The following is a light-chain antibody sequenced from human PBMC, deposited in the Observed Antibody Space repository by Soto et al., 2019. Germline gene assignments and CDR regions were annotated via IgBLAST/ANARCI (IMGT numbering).Light chain of an antibody. Sequence: EIVLTQSPGTLSLSPGERATLSCRASQSVSSNYLAWYQQKPGQAPRLLIYGASSRATGIPDRFSGSGSGTAFPLTISRLEPEDFAVYYCQHYVSSPCTFVQGTKVELK. V-gene: IGKV3-20*01. CDR2: GAS. CDR3: QHYVSSPCT. CDR1: QSVSSNY. J-gene: IGKJ1*01.